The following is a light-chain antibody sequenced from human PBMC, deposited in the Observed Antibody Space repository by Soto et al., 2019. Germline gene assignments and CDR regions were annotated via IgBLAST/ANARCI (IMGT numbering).Light chain of an antibody. CDR1: QSVSSN. Sequence: EIVMTHSPATLSVSPCERATLSFSASQSVSSNLAWYQQKPGQAPRLLIYGASTRATGIPARFSGSGSGTEFTLTISSLQSEDFGVYFCQQYDQWWTFGQGTKVDI. V-gene: IGKV3-15*01. CDR3: QQYDQWWT. J-gene: IGKJ1*01. CDR2: GAS.